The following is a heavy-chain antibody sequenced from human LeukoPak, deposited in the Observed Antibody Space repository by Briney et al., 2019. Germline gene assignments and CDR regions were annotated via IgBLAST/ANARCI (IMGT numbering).Heavy chain of an antibody. CDR3: ASLVKDYYMDV. J-gene: IGHJ6*03. CDR1: GVSISSSNSY. CDR2: IYYTGNT. D-gene: IGHD3-16*02. Sequence: PSETLSLTCTVSGVSISSSNSYWGWIRQPPGKGLEWIGSIYYTGNTYYNASLKSRVTISIDTSKNQFSLKLSSVTAADTAVYYCASLVKDYYMDVWGKGTTVTISS. V-gene: IGHV4-39*01.